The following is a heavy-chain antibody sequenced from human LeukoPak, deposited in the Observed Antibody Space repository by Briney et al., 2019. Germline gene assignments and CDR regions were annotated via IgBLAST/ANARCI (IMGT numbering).Heavy chain of an antibody. D-gene: IGHD1-26*01. CDR1: GYTFTGYY. CDR2: INPNSGGT. V-gene: IGHV1-2*06. Sequence: ASAKVSCKASGYTFTGYYMHWVRQAPGQRLEWMGRINPNSGGTNYAQKFQGRVTMTRDTSISTAYMELSRLRSDDTAVYYCARAWRISGSYSGFAYWGQGTLVTVSS. J-gene: IGHJ4*02. CDR3: ARAWRISGSYSGFAY.